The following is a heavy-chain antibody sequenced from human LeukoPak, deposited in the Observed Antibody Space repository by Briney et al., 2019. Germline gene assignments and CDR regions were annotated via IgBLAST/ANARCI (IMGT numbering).Heavy chain of an antibody. J-gene: IGHJ4*02. D-gene: IGHD5-18*01. Sequence: GRSLRLSCAASGFTFDDYAMHWVRQAPGKGLEWVSGISWNSGSIGYADSVKGRFTISRDNAKNSLYLQMNSLRAEDTALYYCAKDMGGYSDYYFDYCGQGTLVTVSS. CDR1: GFTFDDYA. CDR2: ISWNSGSI. CDR3: AKDMGGYSDYYFDY. V-gene: IGHV3-9*01.